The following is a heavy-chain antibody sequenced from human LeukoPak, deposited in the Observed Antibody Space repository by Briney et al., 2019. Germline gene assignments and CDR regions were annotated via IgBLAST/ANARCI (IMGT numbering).Heavy chain of an antibody. CDR1: GYTFTSYY. Sequence: ASVKVSCKASGYTFTSYYMHWVRQAPGQGLEWMGIINPSGGSTSYAQKFQGRVTMTRDTSTSTAYMELSRLRSDDTAVYYCAVLSTGSPFDPWGQGTLVTVSS. CDR2: INPSGGST. D-gene: IGHD2-2*01. CDR3: AVLSTGSPFDP. V-gene: IGHV1-46*01. J-gene: IGHJ5*02.